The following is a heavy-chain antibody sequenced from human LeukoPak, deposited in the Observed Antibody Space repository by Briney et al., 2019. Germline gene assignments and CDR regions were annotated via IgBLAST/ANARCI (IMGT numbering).Heavy chain of an antibody. CDR1: GFTFSSYA. V-gene: IGHV3-30*04. D-gene: IGHD3-10*01. CDR2: MSYDGSNK. Sequence: PGGSLRLSCAASGFTFSSYAMHWVRQAPGKGLEWVAVMSYDGSNKYYADSVKGRFTISRDNSKNTLYLQMNSLRAEDTAVYYCARDLKIDYYGSGSPYYYYGMDVWGQGTTVTVSS. J-gene: IGHJ6*02. CDR3: ARDLKIDYYGSGSPYYYYGMDV.